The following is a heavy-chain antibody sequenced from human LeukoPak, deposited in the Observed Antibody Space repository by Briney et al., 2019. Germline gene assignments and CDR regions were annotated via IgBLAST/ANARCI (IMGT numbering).Heavy chain of an antibody. V-gene: IGHV5-51*01. CDR2: IYPGDSDT. J-gene: IGHJ6*02. CDR1: GYSFTNFW. Sequence: GESLKISCKGSGYSFTNFWIGWVRQMPGKGLEWMGVIYPGDSDTRYSPSFQGQVAISADKSISTAYLQWNSLKASDTAMYYCARLYTTSDGWLHGMDVWGQGTTVTVSS. CDR3: ARLYTTSDGWLHGMDV. D-gene: IGHD2-2*02.